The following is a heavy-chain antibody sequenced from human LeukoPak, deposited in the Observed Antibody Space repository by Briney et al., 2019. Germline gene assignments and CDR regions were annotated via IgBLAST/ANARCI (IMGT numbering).Heavy chain of an antibody. V-gene: IGHV3-23*01. CDR1: GFTFSNYA. CDR2: ISNSGSI. CDR3: AKELGEWYQLIPFDY. J-gene: IGHJ4*02. Sequence: GGSLRLSCATSGFTFSNYAMTWVRQAPGRGLEWVSAISNSGSIFYTDSVKGRFTISRDNSKNTLYLQMNSLRAEDTAVYYCAKELGEWYQLIPFDYWGQGTLVTVSS. D-gene: IGHD2-2*01.